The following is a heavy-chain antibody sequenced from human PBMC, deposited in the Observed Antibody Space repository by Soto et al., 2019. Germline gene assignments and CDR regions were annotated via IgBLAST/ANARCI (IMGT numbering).Heavy chain of an antibody. J-gene: IGHJ4*02. Sequence: SETLSLTCTVSGGSISSGDYYWSWIRQPPGKGLEWIGYIYYSGSTYYNPSLKSRVTISVDTSKNQFSLKLSSVTAADTAVYYCARDRSYYDSSGYYSHYFDYWGQGTLVTGSS. D-gene: IGHD3-22*01. CDR3: ARDRSYYDSSGYYSHYFDY. V-gene: IGHV4-30-4*01. CDR2: IYYSGST. CDR1: GGSISSGDYY.